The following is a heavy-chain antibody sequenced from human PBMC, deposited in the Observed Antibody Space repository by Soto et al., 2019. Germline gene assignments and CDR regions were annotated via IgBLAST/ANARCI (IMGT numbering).Heavy chain of an antibody. CDR3: AGVPAY. V-gene: IGHV4-30-2*01. Sequence: QLQLQESGSGLVKPSQTLSLTCAVYGGSISGGCYSWSWIRQPPGKGLEGIGYIYHSGSIYYNPSLKSRVTISVDRSKNQFSLQLSSVTAADAALYYCAGVPAYWGQGTLVTVSS. CDR2: IYHSGSI. CDR1: GGSISGGCYS. J-gene: IGHJ4*02.